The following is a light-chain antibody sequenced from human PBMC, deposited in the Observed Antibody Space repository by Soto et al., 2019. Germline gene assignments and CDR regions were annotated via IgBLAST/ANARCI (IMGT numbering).Light chain of an antibody. CDR2: DVS. V-gene: IGLV2-14*03. CDR1: SSDVGGYNY. J-gene: IGLJ1*01. Sequence: QSALTQPASVSVSPGQSITISCTGTSSDVGGYNYVSWYQQHPDKAPKLMIYDVSNRPSGVSNRFSGSKSGNTASLTISGLQADDEADYYCSSYTSSSTRVFGTGTKLTVL. CDR3: SSYTSSSTRV.